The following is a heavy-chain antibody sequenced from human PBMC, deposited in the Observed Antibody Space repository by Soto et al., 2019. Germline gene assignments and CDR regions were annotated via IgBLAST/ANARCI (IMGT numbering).Heavy chain of an antibody. D-gene: IGHD2-15*01. J-gene: IGHJ4*02. CDR1: GCTFSGSA. CDR3: TRLSCSGGSCYDY. V-gene: IGHV3-73*02. Sequence: EVQLVESGGGLVQPGDSLKLSCAASGCTFSGSAMHWVRQASGKGLEWVGRIRTKDNSYATAYAAAIKGRFTISREDSKNTAYLQMDSLKTEDTAVYYCTRLSCSGGSCYDYWGQGTLVTVSS. CDR2: IRTKDNSYAT.